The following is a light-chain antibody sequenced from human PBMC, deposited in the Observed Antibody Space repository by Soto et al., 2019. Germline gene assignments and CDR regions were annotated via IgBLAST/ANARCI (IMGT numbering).Light chain of an antibody. CDR3: QQYGNSPRYS. V-gene: IGKV3-20*01. Sequence: EIVLTQSAGTLSLYLGERATLSCRASQSVSSNYLAWYQQKPGQAPRLLIYGTSSRATGIPDRFSGSGSGTDFTLTISRLEPEDFAVYYCQQYGNSPRYSFGQGTKLEIK. CDR1: QSVSSNY. CDR2: GTS. J-gene: IGKJ2*03.